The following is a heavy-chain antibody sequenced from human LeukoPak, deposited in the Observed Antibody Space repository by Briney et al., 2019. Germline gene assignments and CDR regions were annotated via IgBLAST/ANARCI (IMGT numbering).Heavy chain of an antibody. J-gene: IGHJ5*02. Sequence: GGSVSLFCAVSGFTFSCYIMNGVRQAPGKGVAGVSYISSSISTIYDADSVKGPFTISRENAKNSLYLKMNSLRAEDTAVYYCAGLPYYDILTGYYGGVDHWGQGTLVTVSS. V-gene: IGHV3-48*01. CDR1: GFTFSCYI. CDR2: ISSSISTI. CDR3: AGLPYYDILTGYYGGVDH. D-gene: IGHD3-9*01.